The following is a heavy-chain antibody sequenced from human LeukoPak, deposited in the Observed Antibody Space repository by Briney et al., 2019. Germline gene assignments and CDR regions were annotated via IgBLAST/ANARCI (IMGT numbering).Heavy chain of an antibody. J-gene: IGHJ6*03. Sequence: SETLSLTCPVSGGSISSYYWSWIRQPAGKGLEWIGRIYTSGSTNYNPSLKSRVTMSVDTSKNQFSLKLSSVTAADTAVYYCAREAEDIVVVPAATYYYYYYMDVWGKGTTVTVSS. CDR1: GGSISSYY. CDR3: AREAEDIVVVPAATYYYYYYMDV. D-gene: IGHD2-2*01. V-gene: IGHV4-4*07. CDR2: IYTSGST.